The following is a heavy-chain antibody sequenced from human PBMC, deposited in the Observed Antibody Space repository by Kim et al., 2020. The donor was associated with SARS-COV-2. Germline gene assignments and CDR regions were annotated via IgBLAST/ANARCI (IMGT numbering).Heavy chain of an antibody. CDR1: GFTFSSYA. Sequence: LSLTCAASGFTFSSYAMSWVRQAPGKGLEWVSAISGSGGSTYYADSVKGRFTISRDNSKNTLYLQMNSLRAEDTAVYYCAKDDFSGTPYYYYGMDVWGQGTTVTVSS. CDR3: AKDDFSGTPYYYYGMDV. D-gene: IGHD1-1*01. V-gene: IGHV3-23*01. J-gene: IGHJ6*02. CDR2: ISGSGGST.